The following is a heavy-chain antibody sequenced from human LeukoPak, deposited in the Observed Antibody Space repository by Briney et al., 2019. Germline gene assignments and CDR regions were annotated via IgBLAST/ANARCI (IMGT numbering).Heavy chain of an antibody. V-gene: IGHV3-11*04. CDR2: IGSSGNTI. CDR1: GFTFSDYY. Sequence: PGGSLRLSCAASGFTFSDYYMSWIRQAPGKGLEWISYIGSSGNTIYYADSVRGRFTISRDNAKNSLYLQMNSLRAEDTAVYYCARDGSSTIAGLIYFDSWGQGTLVTVSS. D-gene: IGHD1-26*01. J-gene: IGHJ4*02. CDR3: ARDGSSTIAGLIYFDS.